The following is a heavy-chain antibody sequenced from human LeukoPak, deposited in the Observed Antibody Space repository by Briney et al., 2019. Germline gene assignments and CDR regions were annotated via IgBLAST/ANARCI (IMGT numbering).Heavy chain of an antibody. CDR3: AHQNYDMLTGYWNTGFDY. D-gene: IGHD3-9*01. J-gene: IGHJ4*02. CDR2: ISWDDDR. Sequence: SGPTLANPTQTLTLTCTFSGFSLSTSGVGLGWIRQPPAKALEWPALISWDDDRRYSPSLKSRLTITKDTSKNQVVLTMTNMDPVDTATYYCAHQNYDMLTGYWNTGFDYWGEGTLVTVSS. CDR1: GFSLSTSGVG. V-gene: IGHV2-5*02.